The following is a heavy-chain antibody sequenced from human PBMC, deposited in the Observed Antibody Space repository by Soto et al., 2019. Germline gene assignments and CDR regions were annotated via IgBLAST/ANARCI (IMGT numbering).Heavy chain of an antibody. CDR2: IIPIFATI. V-gene: IGHV1-69*06. CDR1: GGTFREYA. D-gene: IGHD2-2*01. CDR3: GRGYCTSTTCEDYYVMDV. Sequence: QLQLVQSGAEVKKPGSAVKVSCKASGGTFREYAISWVRRAPGQGLEWLGGIIPIFATINYAQNFQGRVTITADKSTSTAYMEVSSLRAGDTAVYYCGRGYCTSTTCEDYYVMDVWGQGTTVTVTS. J-gene: IGHJ6*02.